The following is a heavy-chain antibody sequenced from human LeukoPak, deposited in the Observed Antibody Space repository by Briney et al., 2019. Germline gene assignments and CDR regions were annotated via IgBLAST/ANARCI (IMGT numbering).Heavy chain of an antibody. D-gene: IGHD1-26*01. CDR1: GGSFSGYY. V-gene: IGHV4-34*01. CDR3: ARLGATNDY. Sequence: PSETQSLTCAVYGGSFSGYYWSWIRQPPGKGLEWIGEINHSGSTNYNPSLKSRVTISVDTSKNQFSLKLSSVTAADTAVYYCARLGATNDYWGQGTLVTVSS. J-gene: IGHJ4*02. CDR2: INHSGST.